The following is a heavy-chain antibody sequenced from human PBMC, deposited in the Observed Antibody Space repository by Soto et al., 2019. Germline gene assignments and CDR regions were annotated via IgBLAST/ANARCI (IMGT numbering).Heavy chain of an antibody. CDR1: GFTFRSFG. D-gene: IGHD2-15*01. J-gene: IGHJ4*02. V-gene: IGHV3-30*18. CDR3: AKNRLDVVVVAAIVD. CDR2: ISDDGSNK. Sequence: QVQLVESGGGVVQPGRSLRLSCAASGFTFRSFGMHWVRQAPGKGLEWVAVISDDGSNKFYADSVKGRFTISRDNSKNTLYLQMNSLRAEDTAVYYCAKNRLDVVVVAAIVDWGQGTLVTVSS.